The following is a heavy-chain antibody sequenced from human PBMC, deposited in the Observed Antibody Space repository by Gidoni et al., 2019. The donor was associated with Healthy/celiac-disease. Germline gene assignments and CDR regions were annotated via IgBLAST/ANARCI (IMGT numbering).Heavy chain of an antibody. D-gene: IGHD3-10*01. J-gene: IGHJ4*02. CDR1: GSTFSSYD. V-gene: IGHV3-13*04. CDR2: IGTAGDT. Sequence: EVQLVESGGGLVQPGGSLRLDCAASGSTFSSYDMHWVRQATGTGLEWVSAIGTAGDTYYPGSVKGRFTISRENAKNSLYLQMNSLRAGDTAVYYCARGITMVRGAQIGYWGQGTLVTVSS. CDR3: ARGITMVRGAQIGY.